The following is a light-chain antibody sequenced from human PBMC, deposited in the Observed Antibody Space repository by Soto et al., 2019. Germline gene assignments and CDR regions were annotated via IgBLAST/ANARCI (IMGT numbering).Light chain of an antibody. Sequence: DIQMTQSPSTLSASVGDRVTITCRASQSISSWLAWYQQKPGKAPKLLIYDASSLESGVPSRFSGSGSGTEFTLTISSLQPDDFATYYCQQSHSTPYTFGQGPKVDIQ. CDR3: QQSHSTPYT. V-gene: IGKV1-5*01. CDR1: QSISSW. J-gene: IGKJ2*01. CDR2: DAS.